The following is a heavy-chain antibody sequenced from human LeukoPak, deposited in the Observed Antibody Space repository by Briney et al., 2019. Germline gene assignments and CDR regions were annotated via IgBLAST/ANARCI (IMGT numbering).Heavy chain of an antibody. D-gene: IGHD1-1*01. CDR2: IPPASNYI. CDR1: GFTFEDYT. CDR3: ATDRDWIFAF. Sequence: GGSLRLSCAASGFTFEDYTMNWVRQAPGKGLEWVSIIPPASNYIRYADSVKGRFTVSRDNARNSLYLQMNSLRAEDTGVYYCATDRDWIFAFWGQGALVTVSS. V-gene: IGHV3-21*01. J-gene: IGHJ4*02.